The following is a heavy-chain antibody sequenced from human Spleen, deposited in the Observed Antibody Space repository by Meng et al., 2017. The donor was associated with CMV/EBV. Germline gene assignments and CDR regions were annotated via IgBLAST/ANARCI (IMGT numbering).Heavy chain of an antibody. Sequence: FTFRNYAMSWVRQAPGKGLEWVSIIYSGGSNTDYADSVRGRFTISRDDSKNTLYLQMNSLRAEDTAVYYCAKDRGYCSTTSCYTWDYWGQGTLVTVSS. V-gene: IGHV3-23*03. CDR2: IYSGGSNT. CDR3: AKDRGYCSTTSCYTWDY. D-gene: IGHD2-2*02. CDR1: FTFRNYA. J-gene: IGHJ4*02.